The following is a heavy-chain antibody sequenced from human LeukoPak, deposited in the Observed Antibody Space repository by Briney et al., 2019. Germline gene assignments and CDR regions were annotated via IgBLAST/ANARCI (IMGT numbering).Heavy chain of an antibody. CDR1: GFTFSSYW. CDR3: ARGTGDYEYYFDY. CDR2: IKQDGSEK. J-gene: IGHJ4*02. V-gene: IGHV3-7*01. D-gene: IGHD4-17*01. Sequence: GGSLRLSCAAAGFTFSSYWMSWVRQAPGKGLEWVANIKQDGSEKYYVDSVKGRFTISRDNAKNSLYLQMNSLRAEDTAVYYCARGTGDYEYYFDYWGQGTLVTVSS.